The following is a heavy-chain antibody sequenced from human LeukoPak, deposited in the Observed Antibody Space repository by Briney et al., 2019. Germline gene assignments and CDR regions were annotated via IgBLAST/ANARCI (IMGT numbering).Heavy chain of an antibody. CDR2: VYPGDSDI. V-gene: IGHV5-51*01. CDR3: ARPLYSSGWYVFDY. J-gene: IGHJ4*02. D-gene: IGHD6-19*01. Sequence: GESLKISCQASGYSFTTYWIAWVRQLPGKGLEWMGRVYPGDSDITYSPSFQGQVTISADRSINTAYLQWSSLKASDSAMYYCARPLYSSGWYVFDYWGQGTLVTVSS. CDR1: GYSFTTYW.